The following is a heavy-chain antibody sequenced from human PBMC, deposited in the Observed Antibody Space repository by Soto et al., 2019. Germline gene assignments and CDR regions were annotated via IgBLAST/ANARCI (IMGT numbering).Heavy chain of an antibody. V-gene: IGHV6-1*01. D-gene: IGHD6-19*01. CDR3: ARGSYYSGWV. J-gene: IGHJ4*02. CDR1: GDSVSSTSTA. CDR2: TYYRSKWYS. Sequence: SPTLSLPCAISGDSVSSTSTAWSWIRQSPSRGLEWLGRTYYRSKWYSDYAVYVKSRITINPDTSKNQFSLQLNSVTPEDTAVYYCARGSYYSGWVWGQGTLVTVSS.